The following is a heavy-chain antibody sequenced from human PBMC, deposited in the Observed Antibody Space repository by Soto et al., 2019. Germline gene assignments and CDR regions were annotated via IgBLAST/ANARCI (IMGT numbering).Heavy chain of an antibody. CDR1: GFSLTNDLME. V-gene: IGHV2-26*01. CDR3: ARMIVGSLDY. Sequence: QVTLKEAGPVVVKPTETLTLTCTVSGFSLTNDLMEVSWLRQPPGKALEWLAHIFSTDERSYSTPLKTRLAISTESSKRQVVLVMTDMDPVDTATYYCARMIVGSLDYWRQG. D-gene: IGHD3-22*01. CDR2: IFSTDER. J-gene: IGHJ4*02.